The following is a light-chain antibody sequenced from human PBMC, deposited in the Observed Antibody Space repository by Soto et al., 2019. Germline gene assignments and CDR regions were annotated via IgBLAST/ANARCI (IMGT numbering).Light chain of an antibody. V-gene: IGKV1-27*01. CDR3: QKYNSAPRT. CDR1: QGISNY. Sequence: DIQMTQSPSSLSASVGDRGTITCRASQGISNYLAWYKQKPGKVPKLLIYAASTLQSGVPSRFSGSGSGTDFTLTISSLQPEDVATYYCQKYNSAPRTFVPGTKVDIK. J-gene: IGKJ3*01. CDR2: AAS.